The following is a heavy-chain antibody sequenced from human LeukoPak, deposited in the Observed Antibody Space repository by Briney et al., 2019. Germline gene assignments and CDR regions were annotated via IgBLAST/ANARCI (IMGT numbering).Heavy chain of an antibody. J-gene: IGHJ6*02. Sequence: GASVKVSCKASGYTFTSYGISWVRQAPGQGLEWMGWISAYNGNTNYAQKLQGRVTMTTDTSTSTAYMELRSLRSDDTAVYYCARVLERPFDYSGRNLGMDVWGQGTTVTVSS. D-gene: IGHD4-4*01. CDR3: ARVLERPFDYSGRNLGMDV. CDR2: ISAYNGNT. V-gene: IGHV1-18*01. CDR1: GYTFTSYG.